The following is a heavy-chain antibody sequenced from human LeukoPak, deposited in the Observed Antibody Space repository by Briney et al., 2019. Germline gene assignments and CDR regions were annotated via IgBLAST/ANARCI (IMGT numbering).Heavy chain of an antibody. V-gene: IGHV3-9*01. CDR2: ISWNSGSI. CDR1: GFTFDDYP. Sequence: PGRSLRLSCAASGFTFDDYPMHWVRQAPGKGLEWVSGISWNSGSIGYADSVKGRFTISRDNAKNSLYLQMNSLRAEDTALYYCAKDTNPYYYDSSGYFAYWGQGTLVTVSS. CDR3: AKDTNPYYYDSSGYFAY. J-gene: IGHJ4*02. D-gene: IGHD3-22*01.